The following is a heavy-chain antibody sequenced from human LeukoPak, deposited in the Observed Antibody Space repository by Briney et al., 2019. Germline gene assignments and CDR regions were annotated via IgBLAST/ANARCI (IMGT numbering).Heavy chain of an antibody. Sequence: SSVQVSCKAPLGTFQNYAISGLRQAAGQGVEWMGGILPIFGTTNYAQKFQARVTITADESTSTTYMEMSSLRSEDTAVYYCGRVSCGGNCYSLIGTFDIWGQGTMVIVSS. CDR3: GRVSCGGNCYSLIGTFDI. J-gene: IGHJ3*02. D-gene: IGHD2-15*01. CDR1: LGTFQNYA. V-gene: IGHV1-69*13. CDR2: ILPIFGTT.